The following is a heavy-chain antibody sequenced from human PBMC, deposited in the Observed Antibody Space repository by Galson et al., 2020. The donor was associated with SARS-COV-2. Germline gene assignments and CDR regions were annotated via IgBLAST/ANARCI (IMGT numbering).Heavy chain of an antibody. CDR1: GYTFTSYG. CDR3: ARWGPSITIFGVVIKPSTFDY. J-gene: IGHJ4*02. D-gene: IGHD3-3*01. V-gene: IGHV1-18*01. Sequence: ASVKVSCKASGYTFTSYGISWVRQAPGQGLEWMGWISAYNGNTNYAQKLQGRVTMTTDTSTSTAYMELRSLRSDDTAVYYCARWGPSITIFGVVIKPSTFDYWGQGTLVTVSS. CDR2: ISAYNGNT.